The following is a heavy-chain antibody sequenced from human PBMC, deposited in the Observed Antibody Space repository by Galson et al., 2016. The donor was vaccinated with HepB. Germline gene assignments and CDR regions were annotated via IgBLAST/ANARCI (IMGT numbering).Heavy chain of an antibody. CDR2: ISSSGGST. D-gene: IGHD3-3*01. Sequence: SLRLSCAASGFTFSSYTMSWVRQAPGKGLEWVSGISSSGGSTYYADSVKGRFTISRDSSKNTLYLQMNSLRAEDTALYYCAKDKYSIPIFGVDVFFDYWGQGTLVTVSS. CDR3: AKDKYSIPIFGVDVFFDY. CDR1: GFTFSSYT. V-gene: IGHV3-23*01. J-gene: IGHJ4*02.